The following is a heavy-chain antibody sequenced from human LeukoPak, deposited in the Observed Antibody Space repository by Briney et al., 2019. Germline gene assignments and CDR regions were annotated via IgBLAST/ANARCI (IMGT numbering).Heavy chain of an antibody. J-gene: IGHJ4*02. CDR2: ISWNSCSI. Sequence: GRSLRLSCAASGFTFDDYDMHWVRQAPGKGLEWVSGISWNSCSIGYTDSVKGRFTISRDNAKNSLYLQMNSLRAEDTALYYCAKGAGAVAGRAKSNWGEGTLVTVSS. CDR3: AKGAGAVAGRAKSN. CDR1: GFTFDDYD. D-gene: IGHD6-19*01. V-gene: IGHV3-9*01.